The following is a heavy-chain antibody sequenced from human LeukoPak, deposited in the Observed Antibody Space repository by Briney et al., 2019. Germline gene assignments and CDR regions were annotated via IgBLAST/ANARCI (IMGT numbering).Heavy chain of an antibody. V-gene: IGHV4-30-4*01. Sequence: SETLSLTCTVSGGSISSGDYYWSWIRQPPGKGLEWIGYIYYSGSTYYNPSLKSRVTISVDTSKNQFSLKLSSVTAADTAVYYCARTSGVAMAFLNFDYWGQGTLVTVSS. CDR3: ARTSGVAMAFLNFDY. J-gene: IGHJ4*02. CDR2: IYYSGST. CDR1: GGSISSGDYY. D-gene: IGHD5-18*01.